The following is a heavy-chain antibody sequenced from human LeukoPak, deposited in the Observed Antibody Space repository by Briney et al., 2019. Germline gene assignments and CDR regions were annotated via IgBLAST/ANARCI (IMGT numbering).Heavy chain of an antibody. Sequence: GRSLRLSCAASGFTFTNYVMHWVRQAPGKGLEWVALIWFDATNAFYADSVKGRFTISRDNSKNTLYLQMNSLRAENTAVYYCAKELDSSGYFDYWGQGTMVTVSS. V-gene: IGHV3-33*06. CDR2: IWFDATNA. D-gene: IGHD3-22*01. CDR1: GFTFTNYV. J-gene: IGHJ4*02. CDR3: AKELDSSGYFDY.